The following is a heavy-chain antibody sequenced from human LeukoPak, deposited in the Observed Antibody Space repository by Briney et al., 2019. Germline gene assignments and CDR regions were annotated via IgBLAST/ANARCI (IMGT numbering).Heavy chain of an antibody. D-gene: IGHD6-6*01. CDR3: AKDRTGYYYGMDV. CDR1: GFTFSSYA. J-gene: IGHJ6*02. Sequence: RAGRSLRLSCAASGFTFSSYAMHWVRQAPGKGLEWVAVISYDGSNKYNADSVKGRFTISRDNSKNTLYLQMNSLRAEDTAVYYCAKDRTGYYYGMDVWGQGTTVTVSS. CDR2: ISYDGSNK. V-gene: IGHV3-30*04.